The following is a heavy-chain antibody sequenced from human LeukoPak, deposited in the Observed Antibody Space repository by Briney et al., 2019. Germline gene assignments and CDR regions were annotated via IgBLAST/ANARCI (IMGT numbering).Heavy chain of an antibody. D-gene: IGHD5-24*01. J-gene: IGHJ4*02. CDR3: ARENEDGYKHGSGDY. CDR2: IYYSGST. CDR1: GGSISSYY. Sequence: PSETLSLTCTVSGGSISSYYWSCIRQPPGKGLEWIGYIYYSGSTNYNPSLKSRVTISVDTSKNQFSLKLSSVTAADTAVYYCARENEDGYKHGSGDYWGQGTLVTVSS. V-gene: IGHV4-59*12.